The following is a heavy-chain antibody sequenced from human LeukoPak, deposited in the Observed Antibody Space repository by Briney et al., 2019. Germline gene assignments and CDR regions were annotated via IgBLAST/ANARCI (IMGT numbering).Heavy chain of an antibody. V-gene: IGHV2-5*01. D-gene: IGHD6-13*01. CDR2: IYWNDDK. Sequence: SGPTLVNPTQTLTLTCTFSGFSLTTRGVGVGWIRQPPGKALEWLALIYWNDDKRYSLSLWNRLTITKDTSNTQVVLTMTNMNPVDTATYYCVRLSSAGNWFDPWGQGTLVTVSS. J-gene: IGHJ5*02. CDR1: GFSLTTRGVG. CDR3: VRLSSAGNWFDP.